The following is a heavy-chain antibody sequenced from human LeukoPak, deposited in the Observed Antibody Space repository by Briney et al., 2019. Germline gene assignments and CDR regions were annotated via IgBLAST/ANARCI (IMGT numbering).Heavy chain of an antibody. J-gene: IGHJ4*02. CDR2: VSAYNGNT. V-gene: IGHV1-18*01. CDR3: ARVAKTYYYDSSGYYVDY. CDR1: GYTFTSYG. D-gene: IGHD3-22*01. Sequence: ASLRVSCKASGYTFTSYGISWVRQAPGQGLEWMGWVSAYNGNTNYAQKLQGRVTMTTDTSTSTAYMELRSLRSDDTAVYYCARVAKTYYYDSSGYYVDYWGQGTLVTVSS.